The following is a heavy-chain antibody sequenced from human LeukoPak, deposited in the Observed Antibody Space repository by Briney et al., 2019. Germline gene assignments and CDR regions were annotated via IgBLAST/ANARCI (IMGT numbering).Heavy chain of an antibody. CDR2: IYSGGST. Sequence: GGSLRLSCAASGFTVSSNYMSWVRQAPGKGLEWVSVIYSGGSTYYADSVKGRFTISRDNSKNTLYLQMNSLRAEDTAVYYCARATVTRWFDPWGQRTLVSVSS. CDR1: GFTVSSNY. V-gene: IGHV3-53*01. D-gene: IGHD4-17*01. CDR3: ARATVTRWFDP. J-gene: IGHJ5*02.